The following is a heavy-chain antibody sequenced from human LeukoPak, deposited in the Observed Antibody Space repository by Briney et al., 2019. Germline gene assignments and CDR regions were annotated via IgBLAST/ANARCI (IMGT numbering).Heavy chain of an antibody. D-gene: IGHD3-3*01. V-gene: IGHV3-21*01. CDR1: GFTSSSYS. CDR3: AKHFWSGYFDHFDY. Sequence: PGGSLRLSCAASGFTSSSYSMNWVRQAPGKGLEWVSSISSSSSYIYYADSVKGRFTISRDNAKNSLYLQMNSLRAEDTAVYYCAKHFWSGYFDHFDYWGQGTLVTVSS. J-gene: IGHJ4*02. CDR2: ISSSSSYI.